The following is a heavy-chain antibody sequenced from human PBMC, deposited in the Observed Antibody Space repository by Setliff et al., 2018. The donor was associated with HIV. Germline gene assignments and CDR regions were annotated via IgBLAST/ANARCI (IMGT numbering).Heavy chain of an antibody. CDR1: GFTFTTYW. V-gene: IGHV3-7*05. CDR2: IKQDGSER. Sequence: GGSLRLSCAASGFTFTTYWMGWVRQAPGKGLEWVANIKQDGSERKDVDSVKGRFSISRDNAKNSMYLQMNSLRAEDTAIYYCVRDVKTYDIWGQGTMVTVSS. J-gene: IGHJ3*02. CDR3: VRDVKTYDI.